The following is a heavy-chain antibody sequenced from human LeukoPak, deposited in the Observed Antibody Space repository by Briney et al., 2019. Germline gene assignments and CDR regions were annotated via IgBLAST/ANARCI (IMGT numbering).Heavy chain of an antibody. D-gene: IGHD6-13*01. CDR3: ARTNRYSSSWYLSSWFDP. CDR1: GYTFTIYG. Sequence: GASVKVSCKASGYTFTIYGISWVRQAPGQGLEWMGWISAYNGNTNYAQKLQGRVTMTTDTSTSTAYMELRSLRSDDTAVYYCARTNRYSSSWYLSSWFDPWGQGTLVTVSS. J-gene: IGHJ5*02. V-gene: IGHV1-18*01. CDR2: ISAYNGNT.